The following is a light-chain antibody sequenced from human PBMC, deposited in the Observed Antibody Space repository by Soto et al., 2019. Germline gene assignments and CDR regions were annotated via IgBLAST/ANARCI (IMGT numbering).Light chain of an antibody. Sequence: EIVLTQSPGTLSLSPGERATPSCRASQSSSYLAWFQKKPGQAPRLLIYYASRRATGIPDRFSGSGSGTDFTLTISRLEPEDFAVYYCQHYGISANTFGQGTKLEIK. V-gene: IGKV3-20*01. CDR1: QSSSY. J-gene: IGKJ2*01. CDR2: YAS. CDR3: QHYGISANT.